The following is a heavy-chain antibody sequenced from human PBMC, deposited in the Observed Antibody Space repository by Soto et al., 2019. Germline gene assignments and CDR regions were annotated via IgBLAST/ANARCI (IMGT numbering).Heavy chain of an antibody. D-gene: IGHD3-22*01. V-gene: IGHV3-74*01. CDR1: EFTFSSYW. J-gene: IGHJ4*02. CDR2: INSDESST. Sequence: EVQLVDSGGGLVQPGGSLRLSCAASEFTFSSYWMHWVRQAPGKGLVWVSRINSDESSTTYADSVKGRFTISRDNAKNTLYLQMNSLRAEDTAVYYCAKVHYYDSSLYYWGQGTLVTVSS. CDR3: AKVHYYDSSLYY.